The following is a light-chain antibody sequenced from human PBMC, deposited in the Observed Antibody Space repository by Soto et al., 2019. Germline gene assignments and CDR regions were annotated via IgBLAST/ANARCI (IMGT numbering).Light chain of an antibody. CDR2: EAS. Sequence: DIQMTQSPSTLSASVGDRVTITCRASQSIDNWLAWYQQKPGKAPKFLMYEASNLASGVPSRFNGSGSGTEFTLTISSLQPDDCATYYCQQYSSLYTFGQGTKLEIK. CDR1: QSIDNW. J-gene: IGKJ2*01. CDR3: QQYSSLYT. V-gene: IGKV1-5*03.